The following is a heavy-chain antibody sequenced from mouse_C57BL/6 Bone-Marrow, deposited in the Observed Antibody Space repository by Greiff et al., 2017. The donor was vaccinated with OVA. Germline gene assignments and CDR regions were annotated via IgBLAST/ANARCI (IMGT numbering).Heavy chain of an antibody. Sequence: VQLQQSGPELVKPGASVKLSCKASGYTFTSYDINWVKQRPGQGLEWIGWIYPRVGSTKYNEKFKGKATLTVDTSSSTAYMELHSLTSEDSAVYFCAREGPHYYGSSKSWGQGTSVTVSS. CDR1: GYTFTSYD. V-gene: IGHV1-85*01. CDR2: IYPRVGST. D-gene: IGHD1-1*01. CDR3: AREGPHYYGSSKS. J-gene: IGHJ4*01.